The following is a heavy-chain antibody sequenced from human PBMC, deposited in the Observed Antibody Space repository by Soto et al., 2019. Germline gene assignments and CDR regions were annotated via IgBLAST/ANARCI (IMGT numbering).Heavy chain of an antibody. CDR2: INPNSGGT. CDR3: ARGGLDSSSWRSLNWFDL. Sequence: ASVKVSCKASGYTFTGYYMHWVRQAPGQGLEWMGWINPNSGGTNYAQKFQGWVTMTRDTSISTAYMELSRLRSDDTAVYYCARGGLDSSSWRSLNWFDLSGQAPLVTVSS. J-gene: IGHJ5*02. V-gene: IGHV1-2*04. CDR1: GYTFTGYY. D-gene: IGHD6-13*01.